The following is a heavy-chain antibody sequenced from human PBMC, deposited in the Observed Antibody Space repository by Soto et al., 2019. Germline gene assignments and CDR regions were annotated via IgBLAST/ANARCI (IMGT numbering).Heavy chain of an antibody. CDR2: INHSGST. D-gene: IGHD3-10*01. V-gene: IGHV4-34*01. CDR1: GGSFSGYY. Sequence: SETLSLTCAVYGGSFSGYYWSWIRQPPGKGLEWIGEINHSGSTNYNPSLKSRVTISVDTSKNQFSLKLSSVTAADTAVYYCARPQKGYYGSGIYYPRYYFDYWGQETLFTVSS. J-gene: IGHJ4*02. CDR3: ARPQKGYYGSGIYYPRYYFDY.